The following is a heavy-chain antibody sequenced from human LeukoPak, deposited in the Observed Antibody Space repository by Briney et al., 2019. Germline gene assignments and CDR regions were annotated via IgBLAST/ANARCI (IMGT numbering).Heavy chain of an antibody. J-gene: IGHJ4*02. CDR3: ARPNTDAAGYYFDY. CDR1: GYTFISYG. V-gene: IGHV1-18*01. D-gene: IGHD6-13*01. CDR2: IDTYGGST. Sequence: ASVKVSCKASGYTFISYGVSWVRQAPGQGLEWMGWIDTYGGSTNYAQNLQGRVTVTTDTSTTTVYMELRSLRSDDTAVYYCARPNTDAAGYYFDYWGQGTLVTVPS.